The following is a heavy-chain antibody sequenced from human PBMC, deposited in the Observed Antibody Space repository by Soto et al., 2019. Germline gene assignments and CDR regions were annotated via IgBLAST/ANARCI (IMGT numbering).Heavy chain of an antibody. Sequence: QVQLVESGGGVVQPGRSLRLSCAASGFTFSSYGMHWVRQAPGKGLEWVAVISYDGSNKYYADSVKGRFTISRDNSKNTLYLQMNSLRAEVTAVYYCAKDGGDGGNSGEFGYCGQGTLVTVSS. J-gene: IGHJ4*02. CDR1: GFTFSSYG. D-gene: IGHD3-10*01. CDR2: ISYDGSNK. CDR3: AKDGGDGGNSGEFGY. V-gene: IGHV3-30*18.